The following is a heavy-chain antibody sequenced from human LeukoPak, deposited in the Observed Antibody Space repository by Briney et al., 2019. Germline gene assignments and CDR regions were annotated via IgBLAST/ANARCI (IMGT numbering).Heavy chain of an antibody. Sequence: ASVKVSCKASGYTFTSYDINWVRQAPGQGLEWMGWINPNSGGTNYAQKFQGRVTMTRDTSISTAYMELSRLRSDDTAVYYCASLGLFENWFDPWGQGTLVTVSS. D-gene: IGHD3/OR15-3a*01. CDR1: GYTFTSYD. V-gene: IGHV1-2*02. J-gene: IGHJ5*02. CDR3: ASLGLFENWFDP. CDR2: INPNSGGT.